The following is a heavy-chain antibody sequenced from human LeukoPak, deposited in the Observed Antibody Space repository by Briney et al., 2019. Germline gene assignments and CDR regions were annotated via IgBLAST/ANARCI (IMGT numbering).Heavy chain of an antibody. J-gene: IGHJ4*02. D-gene: IGHD6-19*01. CDR2: INPNSGGT. Sequence: ASVKVSCKASGYTFTGYYMHWVRQAPGQGLEWMGWINPNSGGTNYAQKFQGWVTMTRDTSISTAYMELSRLRSDDTAVYCCARFGGFGYSSGFDYWGQGTLVTVSS. V-gene: IGHV1-2*04. CDR3: ARFGGFGYSSGFDY. CDR1: GYTFTGYY.